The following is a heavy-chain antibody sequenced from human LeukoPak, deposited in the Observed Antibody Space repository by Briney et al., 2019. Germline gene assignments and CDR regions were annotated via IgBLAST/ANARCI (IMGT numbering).Heavy chain of an antibody. V-gene: IGHV3-43D*04. Sequence: GGSLRLSCAASGFTFDDYAMHWVRQAPGKGLEWVSLISWDGGSTYYADSVKGRFTICRDNSKNSLYLQMNSLRAEDTALYYCAKGMIVVVPAAPFDYWGQGTVVTVSS. CDR2: ISWDGGST. CDR1: GFTFDDYA. J-gene: IGHJ4*02. D-gene: IGHD2-2*01. CDR3: AKGMIVVVPAAPFDY.